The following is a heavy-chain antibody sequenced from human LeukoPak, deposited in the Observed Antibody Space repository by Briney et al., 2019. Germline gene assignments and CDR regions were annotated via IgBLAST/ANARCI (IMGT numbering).Heavy chain of an antibody. CDR1: GGSISSYY. V-gene: IGHV4-59*08. D-gene: IGHD6-19*01. CDR2: IYYSGST. Sequence: PSETLSLTCTVSGGSISSYYWSWIRQPPGKGLEWIGYIYYSGSTNYNPSLKSRVTISVDTSKNQFSLKLSSVTAADTAVYYCARAVAGTYAFDIWGQGTIVSVSS. J-gene: IGHJ3*02. CDR3: ARAVAGTYAFDI.